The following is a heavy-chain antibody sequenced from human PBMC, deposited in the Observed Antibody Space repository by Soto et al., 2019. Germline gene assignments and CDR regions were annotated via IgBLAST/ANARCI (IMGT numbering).Heavy chain of an antibody. D-gene: IGHD4-17*01. Sequence: VQLVQSGAEVKKPGSSVKGSCKASGGTFTSFPFSWVRQAPGQGLEWMGGIIPTFDTTNYASKFQGRLPITADESTTTSSMELRGLTSVDTARYYCARESGDYGPPYFDYWGQGTLVTVYS. CDR2: IIPTFDTT. V-gene: IGHV1-69*01. J-gene: IGHJ4*02. CDR3: ARESGDYGPPYFDY. CDR1: GGTFTSFP.